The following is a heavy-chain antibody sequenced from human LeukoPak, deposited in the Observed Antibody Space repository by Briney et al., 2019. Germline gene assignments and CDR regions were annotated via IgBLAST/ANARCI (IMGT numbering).Heavy chain of an antibody. V-gene: IGHV3-66*01. CDR3: ARDRWFGESYFDY. CDR2: IYSGGST. J-gene: IGHJ4*02. D-gene: IGHD3-10*01. Sequence: GGSLRLSCAASGFTVSSNYMSWVRQAPREGLEWVSVIYSGGSTYYADSVKGRFTISRDNSKNTLYLQMNSLRAEDTAVYYCARDRWFGESYFDYWGQGTLVTVSS. CDR1: GFTVSSNY.